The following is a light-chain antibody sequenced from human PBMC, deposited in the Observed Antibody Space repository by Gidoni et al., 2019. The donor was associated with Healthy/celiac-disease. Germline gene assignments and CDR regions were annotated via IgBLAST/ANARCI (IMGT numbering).Light chain of an antibody. CDR3: QQSYSTPPLT. CDR2: AAS. J-gene: IGKJ4*01. Sequence: DIQMNQSPSSLSASVGDRVTITCRASQSISSYLNWYQQKPGKAPKLLIYAASSLQSGVPSRFSGSGSGTDFTLTISSLQPEDFATYYCQQSYSTPPLTFGGGTQVEIK. CDR1: QSISSY. V-gene: IGKV1-39*01.